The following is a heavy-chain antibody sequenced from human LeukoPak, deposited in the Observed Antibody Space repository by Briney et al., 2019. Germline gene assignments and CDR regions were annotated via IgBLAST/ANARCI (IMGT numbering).Heavy chain of an antibody. Sequence: SGTLSLTCTVSGGSISSYYWSWIRQPPGKGLEWIGHIYYSGSTNYNPSLKSRVTISIDTSKNQFSLKLSSVTAADTAVYYCARAPSAKNSSPYFFDCWGQGTLVTVSS. CDR2: IYYSGST. J-gene: IGHJ4*02. D-gene: IGHD6-6*01. V-gene: IGHV4-59*01. CDR3: ARAPSAKNSSPYFFDC. CDR1: GGSISSYY.